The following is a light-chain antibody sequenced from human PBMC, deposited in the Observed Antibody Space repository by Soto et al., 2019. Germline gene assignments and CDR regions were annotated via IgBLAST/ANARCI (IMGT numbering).Light chain of an antibody. CDR2: DDS. CDR3: QVWDSSSDHPYV. J-gene: IGLJ1*01. CDR1: NIGSKS. V-gene: IGLV3-21*02. Sequence: SYELTQPPSVSVAPGQTAGITCGGNNIGSKSVHWYQQKPGQAPVLVVYDDSDRPSGIPERFSGSNSGNTATLTISRVEAGDEADYYCQVWDSSSDHPYVFGTGTKLTVL.